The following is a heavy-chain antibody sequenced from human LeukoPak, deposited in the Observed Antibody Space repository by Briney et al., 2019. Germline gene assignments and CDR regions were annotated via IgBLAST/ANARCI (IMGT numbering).Heavy chain of an antibody. CDR3: ARTPVLLWFGPARGDY. V-gene: IGHV1-69*13. Sequence: SVKVSCKASGGTFSSYAISWVRQAPGQGLEWMGGIIPIFGTANYAQKFQGRVTITADESTSTAYMELNSLRAEDTAVYYCARTPVLLWFGPARGDYWGQGTLVTVSS. CDR1: GGTFSSYA. D-gene: IGHD3-10*01. CDR2: IIPIFGTA. J-gene: IGHJ4*02.